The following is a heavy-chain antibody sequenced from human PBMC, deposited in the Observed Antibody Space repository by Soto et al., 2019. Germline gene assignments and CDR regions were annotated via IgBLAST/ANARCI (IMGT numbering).Heavy chain of an antibody. CDR3: AREYCSSTSCLNWFDP. CDR1: GFTFISYS. V-gene: IGHV3-48*01. Sequence: SLRLSCAASGFTFISYSMNWVRQAPGKGLEWVSYISSSSSTIYYADSLKGRFTISRDNAKNSLYLQMNSLRAEDTAVYYCAREYCSSTSCLNWFDPWGQGTLVTVSS. J-gene: IGHJ5*02. CDR2: ISSSSSTI. D-gene: IGHD2-2*01.